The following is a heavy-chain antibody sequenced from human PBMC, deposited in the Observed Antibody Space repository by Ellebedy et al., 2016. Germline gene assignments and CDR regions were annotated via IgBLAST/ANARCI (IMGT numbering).Heavy chain of an antibody. Sequence: SETLSLXXAVYGGSFSGYYWSWIRQPPGKGLEWIGEINHSGSTNYNPSLKSRVTISVDTSKNQFSLKLSSVTAADTAVYYCARGGKYNWNYSGFNWFDPWGQGTLVTVSS. J-gene: IGHJ5*02. CDR3: ARGGKYNWNYSGFNWFDP. CDR2: INHSGST. V-gene: IGHV4-34*01. CDR1: GGSFSGYY. D-gene: IGHD1-7*01.